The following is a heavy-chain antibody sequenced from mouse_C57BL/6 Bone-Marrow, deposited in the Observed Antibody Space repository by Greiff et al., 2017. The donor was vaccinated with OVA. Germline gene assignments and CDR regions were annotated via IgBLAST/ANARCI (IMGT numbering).Heavy chain of an antibody. CDR3: ARWGDGSSYTFDD. J-gene: IGHJ2*01. CDR2: IDPSDSYT. CDR1: GYTFTSYW. Sequence: VQLQQPGAELVMPGASVKLSCKASGYTFTSYWMHWVKQRPGQGLEWIGEIDPSDSYTNYNQKFKGKSTLTVDKSSSTAYMQLSSLTSEDSAVYYCARWGDGSSYTFDDWGQGTTLTVSS. D-gene: IGHD1-1*01. V-gene: IGHV1-69*01.